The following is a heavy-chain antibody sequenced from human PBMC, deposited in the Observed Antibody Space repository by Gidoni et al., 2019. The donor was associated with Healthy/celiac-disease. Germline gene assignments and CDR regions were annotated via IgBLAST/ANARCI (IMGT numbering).Heavy chain of an antibody. CDR1: GFTFSNAS. J-gene: IGHJ3*02. V-gene: IGHV3-15*01. D-gene: IGHD3-16*02. CDR2: IKSKTDGGTT. Sequence: EVQLVESGGGLVKPGGSRRLSCAASGFTFSNASMSWVREALGKGLEWVGRIKSKTDGGTTDYAASVKGRFTISRDDSKNTLYLQMNSLKTDDTAVYYCTTGLPYYDYVWGSYRHRPNDAFDIWGQGTMVTVSS. CDR3: TTGLPYYDYVWGSYRHRPNDAFDI.